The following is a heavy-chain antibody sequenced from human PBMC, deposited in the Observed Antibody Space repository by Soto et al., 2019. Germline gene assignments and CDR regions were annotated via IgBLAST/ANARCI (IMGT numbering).Heavy chain of an antibody. V-gene: IGHV1-3*01. D-gene: IGHD7-27*01. CDR3: ARDTGDGTFDF. J-gene: IGHJ4*02. CDR2: INAGYGNT. CDR1: GYIFTSFG. Sequence: ASVKVSCKASGYIFTSFGISWVRQAPGQGLEWMGWINAGYGNTKSSQKFQDRVTISRDTSASTAYMELTSLRSEDTAVYYCARDTGDGTFDFWGQGTLVTVSS.